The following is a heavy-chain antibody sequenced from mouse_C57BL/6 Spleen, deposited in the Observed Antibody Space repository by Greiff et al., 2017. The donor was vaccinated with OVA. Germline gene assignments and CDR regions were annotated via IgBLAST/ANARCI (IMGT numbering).Heavy chain of an antibody. CDR1: GYTFTSYW. D-gene: IGHD3-3*01. CDR2: IDPSDSYT. CDR3: AREEGPVYAMDY. J-gene: IGHJ4*01. Sequence: VKQSCKASGYTFTSYWMQWVKQRPGQGLEWIGEIDPSDSYTNYNQKFKGKATLTVDTSSSTAYMQLSSLTSEDSAVYYCAREEGPVYAMDYWGQGTSVTVSS. V-gene: IGHV1-50*01.